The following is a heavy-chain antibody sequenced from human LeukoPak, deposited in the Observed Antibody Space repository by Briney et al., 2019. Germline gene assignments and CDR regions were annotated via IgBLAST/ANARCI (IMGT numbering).Heavy chain of an antibody. CDR3: ARETYYYDSSGYSFNWFDP. J-gene: IGHJ5*02. CDR1: GGSISSSSYY. Sequence: PSETLSLTCTVSGGSISSSSYYWGWIRQPPGKGLEWIGSIYYSGSTYYNPSLKSRVTISVDTSKNQFSLKLSSVTAADTAVYYCARETYYYDSSGYSFNWFDPWGQGTLVTVSS. V-gene: IGHV4-39*07. CDR2: IYYSGST. D-gene: IGHD3-22*01.